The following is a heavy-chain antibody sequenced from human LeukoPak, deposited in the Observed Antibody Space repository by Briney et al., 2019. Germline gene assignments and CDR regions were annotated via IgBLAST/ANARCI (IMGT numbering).Heavy chain of an antibody. CDR3: ARHPILEWLQNRSPVLMDV. Sequence: GESLKISCKGSGYSFTSYWIGWVCQMPGKGLEWMGIIYPGDSDTRYSPSFQGQVTISADKSISTAYLQWSSLKASDTAMYYCARHPILEWLQNRSPVLMDVWGQGTTVTVSS. CDR1: GYSFTSYW. J-gene: IGHJ6*02. D-gene: IGHD3-3*01. V-gene: IGHV5-51*01. CDR2: IYPGDSDT.